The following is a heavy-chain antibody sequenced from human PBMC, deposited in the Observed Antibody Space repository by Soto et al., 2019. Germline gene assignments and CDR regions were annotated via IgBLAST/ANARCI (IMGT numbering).Heavy chain of an antibody. Sequence: GASVKVSCKASGYTFTSYDLNWVRQATGQGLEWMGWMNPNSGNTGYAQKFQGRVTMTRNTSISTAYMELSSLRSEDTAVYYCARGHVLRHFAWLHHFDYWGQGTLVTVSS. CDR2: MNPNSGNT. V-gene: IGHV1-8*01. CDR3: ARGHVLRHFAWLHHFDY. J-gene: IGHJ4*02. D-gene: IGHD3-9*01. CDR1: GYTFTSYD.